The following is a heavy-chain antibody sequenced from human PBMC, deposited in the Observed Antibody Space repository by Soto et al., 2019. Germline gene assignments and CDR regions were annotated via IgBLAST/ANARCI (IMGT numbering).Heavy chain of an antibody. CDR3: ARDLRPVIMVYAIDY. Sequence: QVHLVESGGGVVQPGRSLRLSCAASGFTFSSYGMHWVRQAPGKGLEWVAVISYDGSNKYYADSVKGRFTISRDNSKNTLYLQMNSLRVEDTAVYYCARDLRPVIMVYAIDYWGQGTLVTVSS. V-gene: IGHV3-30*03. CDR2: ISYDGSNK. D-gene: IGHD2-8*01. CDR1: GFTFSSYG. J-gene: IGHJ4*02.